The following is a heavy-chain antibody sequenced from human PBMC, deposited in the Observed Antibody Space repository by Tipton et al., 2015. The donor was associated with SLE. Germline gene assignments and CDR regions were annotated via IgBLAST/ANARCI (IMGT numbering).Heavy chain of an antibody. CDR1: GGSIHSSSFY. CDR3: ASWTASGLTTYFDY. D-gene: IGHD3/OR15-3a*01. CDR2: IYYSGDT. J-gene: IGHJ4*02. V-gene: IGHV4-39*07. Sequence: TLSLTCTVSGGSIHSSSFYWGWIRQTPGKGLEWIGNIYYSGDTYYNPSLKSRVTISIETSKNQFSLKLSSVTAADTAENYCASWTASGLTTYFDYWGQGKLVTVSS.